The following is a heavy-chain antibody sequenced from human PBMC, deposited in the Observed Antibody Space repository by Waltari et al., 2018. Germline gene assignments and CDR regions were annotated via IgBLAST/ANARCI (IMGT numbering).Heavy chain of an antibody. V-gene: IGHV1-3*01. Sequence: QVQLVQSGAEVKKPGASVKVSCKASGYTFTSYAMHWVRQAPGQRLEWMGWINAGNGNTKYSQKFQGRVTITRDTSASTAYMELSSLRSEDTAVYYCARGRSSSWYGVQFDYWGQGTLVTVSS. CDR3: ARGRSSSWYGVQFDY. CDR2: INAGNGNT. CDR1: GYTFTSYA. J-gene: IGHJ4*02. D-gene: IGHD6-13*01.